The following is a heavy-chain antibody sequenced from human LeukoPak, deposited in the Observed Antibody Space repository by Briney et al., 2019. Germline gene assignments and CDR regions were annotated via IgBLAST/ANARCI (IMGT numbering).Heavy chain of an antibody. D-gene: IGHD3-3*01. V-gene: IGHV4-38-2*01. CDR2: IYHSGST. Sequence: KPSETLSLTCAVSGYSISSGYYRGWIRQPPGQGLEWIGSIYHSGSTYYNPSLKSRVTISVDTSKNQFSLKLSSVTAADTAVYYCARLITIFGVVTDDWGQGTLVTVSS. CDR3: ARLITIFGVVTDD. J-gene: IGHJ4*02. CDR1: GYSISSGYY.